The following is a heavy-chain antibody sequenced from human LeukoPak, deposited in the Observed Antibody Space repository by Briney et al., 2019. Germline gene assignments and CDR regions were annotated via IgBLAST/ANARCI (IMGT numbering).Heavy chain of an antibody. D-gene: IGHD3-22*01. J-gene: IGHJ5*02. CDR3: ARGLRRRTMIVVPRRALWFDP. V-gene: IGHV4-34*01. CDR2: INHSGST. CDR1: GGSFSDYF. Sequence: SETLSLTCAVYGGSFSDYFWSWIRQPPGKGLEWIGEINHSGSTDYNPSLKSRVTISVDTSKNQFSLKLSSVTAADTAVYYCARGLRRRTMIVVPRRALWFDPWGQGTLVTVSS.